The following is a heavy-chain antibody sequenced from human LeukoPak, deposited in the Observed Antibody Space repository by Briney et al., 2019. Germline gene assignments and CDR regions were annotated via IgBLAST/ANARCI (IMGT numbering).Heavy chain of an antibody. Sequence: SVKVSCKASGGTFSNYAISWVRQAPGQGLEWMGGIIPMFGTSNYAQRFQGRVTISADESTTTAYLELSSLRSDDTAVYYCARARAIAAAGNLPLDYWGQGTLVTVSS. D-gene: IGHD6-13*01. V-gene: IGHV1-69*13. J-gene: IGHJ4*02. CDR1: GGTFSNYA. CDR2: IIPMFGTS. CDR3: ARARAIAAAGNLPLDY.